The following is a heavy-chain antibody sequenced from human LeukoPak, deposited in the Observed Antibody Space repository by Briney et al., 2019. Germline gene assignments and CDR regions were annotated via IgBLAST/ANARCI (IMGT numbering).Heavy chain of an antibody. Sequence: GGSLRLPCAASGFTFSSYSMNWVRQAPGKGLEWVSSISSSSSYIYYADSVKGRFTISRDNAKNSLHLQMNSLRAEDTAVYYCARGHYDSSGYLDYWGQGTPVTVSS. V-gene: IGHV3-21*01. CDR1: GFTFSSYS. J-gene: IGHJ4*02. D-gene: IGHD3-22*01. CDR3: ARGHYDSSGYLDY. CDR2: ISSSSSYI.